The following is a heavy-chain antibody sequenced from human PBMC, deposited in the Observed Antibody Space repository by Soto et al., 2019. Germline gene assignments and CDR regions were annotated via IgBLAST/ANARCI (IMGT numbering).Heavy chain of an antibody. CDR2: VYRTGST. Sequence: PSETLSLTCAVSGGSISTSNWWSWVRQPPGKGLEWIGEVYRTGSTNYNPSLESRLTISVDKSKNQFSLKLTSVTAADTAVYYCARARATIAAAAIFDYWGLGALVTVSS. CDR3: ARARATIAAAAIFDY. V-gene: IGHV4-4*02. J-gene: IGHJ4*02. CDR1: GGSISTSNW. D-gene: IGHD6-13*01.